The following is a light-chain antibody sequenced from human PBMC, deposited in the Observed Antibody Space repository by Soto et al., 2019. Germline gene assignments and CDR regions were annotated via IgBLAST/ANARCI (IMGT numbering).Light chain of an antibody. V-gene: IGLV2-14*01. J-gene: IGLJ1*01. CDR3: RSYTKTTTAYV. CDR2: EVS. Sequence: QSALTQPASVSGSPGQSITISCTGSSTDIGFYDFVSWYQQQPGKAPRLVIYEVSGRPSGISVRFSGSKSGNTASLTISGLQADDECDYYCRSYTKTTTAYVFGTGTKLTVL. CDR1: STDIGFYDF.